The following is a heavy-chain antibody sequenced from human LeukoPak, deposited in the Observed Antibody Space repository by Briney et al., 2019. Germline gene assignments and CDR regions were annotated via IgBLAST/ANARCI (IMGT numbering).Heavy chain of an antibody. V-gene: IGHV1-18*01. CDR1: GYTFSTYG. Sequence: ASVKVSCKSSGYTFSTYGITWVRQAPGQGLEWMGWISADNGNTNYAQKLQGRVTMTTDTSTSTAYMELRSLRSDDTAVYYCALAAAGRGGSYYYYGMDVWGQGTTVTVSS. CDR2: ISADNGNT. J-gene: IGHJ6*02. CDR3: ALAAAGRGGSYYYYGMDV. D-gene: IGHD6-13*01.